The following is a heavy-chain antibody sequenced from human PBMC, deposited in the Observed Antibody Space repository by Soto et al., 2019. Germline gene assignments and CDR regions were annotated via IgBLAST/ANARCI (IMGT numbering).Heavy chain of an antibody. Sequence: QVQLVQSGAEVKKPGSSVKVSCKASGGTFSSYAISWVRQAPGQGLEWMGGIIPIFGSANYAQKFQGRVTITAYESTSTAYMELSSLRSEDTAVYYCARVTLSSAAQCDDFDYWCQGTLVNVSS. D-gene: IGHD6-13*01. CDR1: GGTFSSYA. V-gene: IGHV1-69*01. CDR2: IIPIFGSA. CDR3: ARVTLSSAAQCDDFDY. J-gene: IGHJ4*02.